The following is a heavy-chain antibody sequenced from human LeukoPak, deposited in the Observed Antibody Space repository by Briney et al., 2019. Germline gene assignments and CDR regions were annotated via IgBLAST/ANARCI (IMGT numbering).Heavy chain of an antibody. CDR1: GLTFNSYA. V-gene: IGHV3-23*01. CDR3: AMGAGHPRSDIYLWTPSDY. Sequence: VWSVRLSCAASGLTFNSYAMSWVRQAPGKGLEWVSAVSLYGASTYYADSVKGRFTISRDNSKSTLYLQMNSLRVEDTAVYYCAMGAGHPRSDIYLWTPSDYWGQGTLVTVPS. D-gene: IGHD2/OR15-2a*01. CDR2: VSLYGAST. J-gene: IGHJ4*02.